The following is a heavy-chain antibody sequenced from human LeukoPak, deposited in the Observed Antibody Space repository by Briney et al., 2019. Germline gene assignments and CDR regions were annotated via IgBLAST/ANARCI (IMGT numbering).Heavy chain of an antibody. CDR1: GGSISSYY. Sequence: SETLSLTCTVSGGSISSYYWSWIRQPPGKGLEWIGYIYYSGSTNYNPSLKSRVTISVDTSKNQFSLKLSSVTAADTAVYYCAGDYGSWSYRFDYWGQGTLVTVSS. J-gene: IGHJ4*02. V-gene: IGHV4-59*12. CDR3: AGDYGSWSYRFDY. CDR2: IYYSGST. D-gene: IGHD3-10*01.